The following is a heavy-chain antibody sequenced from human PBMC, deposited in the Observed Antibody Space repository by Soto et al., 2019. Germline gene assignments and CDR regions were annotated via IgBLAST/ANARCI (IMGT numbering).Heavy chain of an antibody. V-gene: IGHV4-34*01. CDR2: INHSGST. CDR3: ARRGTTIPSASVRCALRHWFDP. CDR1: GGSFSGYY. Sequence: QVQLQQWGAGLLKPSETLSLTCAVYGGSFSGYYWSWIRQPPGKGLEWIGEINHSGSTNYNPSLKRRLTLSADPPRNQISQKQNSVTAKDTDVYYSARRGTTIPSASVRCALRHWFDPMGQGNLVTGST. D-gene: IGHD4-17*01. J-gene: IGHJ5*02.